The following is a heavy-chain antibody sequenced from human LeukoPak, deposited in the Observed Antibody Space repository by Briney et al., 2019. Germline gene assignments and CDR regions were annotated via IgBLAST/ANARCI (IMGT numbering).Heavy chain of an antibody. V-gene: IGHV4-61*01. J-gene: IGHJ6*02. CDR2: IYYSGST. CDR1: GGSVSSGSYY. CDR3: ARAAGGYCSSTSCYYYYGMDV. Sequence: SETLSLTCTVSGGSVSSGSYYWSWIRQPPGKGLEWIGYIYYSGSTNYNPSLKSRVTISVDTSKNQFSLKLSSVTAADMAVYYCARAAGGYCSSTSCYYYYGMDVWGQGTTVTVSS. D-gene: IGHD2-2*01.